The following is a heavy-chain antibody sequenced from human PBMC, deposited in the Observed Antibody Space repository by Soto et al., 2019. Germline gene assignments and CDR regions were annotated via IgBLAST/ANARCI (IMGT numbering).Heavy chain of an antibody. Sequence: PGGSLRLSCAASGFIFSSYAMTWVRQAPGKGLEWVSAISGTGGSTYYADSVKGRFTISRDNSENTLSLQMSSLRAEDTAVYYCAKSSGNRIAAVNYYYYMDVWGKGTTVTVSS. CDR1: GFIFSSYA. V-gene: IGHV3-23*01. J-gene: IGHJ6*03. CDR2: ISGTGGST. D-gene: IGHD6-13*01. CDR3: AKSSGNRIAAVNYYYYMDV.